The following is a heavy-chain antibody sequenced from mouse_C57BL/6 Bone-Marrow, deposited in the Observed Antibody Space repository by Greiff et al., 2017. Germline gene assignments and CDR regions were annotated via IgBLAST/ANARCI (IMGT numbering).Heavy chain of an antibody. V-gene: IGHV1-15*01. CDR1: GYTFTDYE. CDR3: TRGGYSNYCDY. CDR2: IDPETGGT. Sequence: QVQLQQSGAELVRPGASVTLSCKASGYTFTDYEMHWVKQTPVHGLEWIGAIDPETGGTAYNQKFKGKAILTADKSSSTAYMELRSLTSEDSAVYYCTRGGYSNYCDYWGQGTTLTVSA. D-gene: IGHD2-5*01. J-gene: IGHJ2*01.